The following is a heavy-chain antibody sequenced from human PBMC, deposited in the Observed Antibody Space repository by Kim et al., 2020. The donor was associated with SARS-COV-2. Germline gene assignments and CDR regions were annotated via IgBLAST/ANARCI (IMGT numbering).Heavy chain of an antibody. CDR2: IYHSGST. CDR1: GGSISSSNW. CDR3: ARETAVAGHGLYAFDI. V-gene: IGHV4-4*02. D-gene: IGHD6-19*01. J-gene: IGHJ3*02. Sequence: SETLSLTCAVSGGSISSSNWWSWVRQPPGKGLEWIGEIYHSGSTNYNPSLKSRVTISVDKSKNQFSLKLSSVTAADTAVYYCARETAVAGHGLYAFDIWGQGTMVTVSS.